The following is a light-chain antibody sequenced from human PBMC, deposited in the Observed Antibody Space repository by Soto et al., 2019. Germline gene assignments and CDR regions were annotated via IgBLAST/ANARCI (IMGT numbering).Light chain of an antibody. CDR3: QQYGSSGT. V-gene: IGKV1-9*01. CDR2: AAS. Sequence: IHLTHSPSSLSASFGDIVTITFRASQDIAIYLAWYQQKPGEAPKLLIYAASSLQSGVPSRFSGSGSGTDFTLTISRLEPEDFAVYYCQQYGSSGTFGQGTKVDIK. CDR1: QDIAIY. J-gene: IGKJ1*01.